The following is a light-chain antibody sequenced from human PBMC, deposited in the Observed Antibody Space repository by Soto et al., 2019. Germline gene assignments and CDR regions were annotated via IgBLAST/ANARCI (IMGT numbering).Light chain of an antibody. CDR2: DAS. J-gene: IGKJ3*01. Sequence: EIVLTQSPGTLSLSPGERATLSCRASQNIGSDLAWYQQKPGQAPRLLIYDASNRAAGVPARFSGSGSGTYFTLIISSLEPEDFAVYYCQQRSNWPPTFGRGTKVDIK. CDR3: QQRSNWPPT. CDR1: QNIGSD. V-gene: IGKV3-11*01.